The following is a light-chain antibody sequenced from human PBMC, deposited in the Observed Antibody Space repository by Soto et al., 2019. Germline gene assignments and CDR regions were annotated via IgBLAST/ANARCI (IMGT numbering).Light chain of an antibody. CDR3: QHFDKLIT. CDR2: DAS. CDR1: QSITNNF. V-gene: IGKV3D-20*01. J-gene: IGKJ4*01. Sequence: ELVLTQSPATLSLSPGERATLSCGASQSITNNFLAWYQQRPGLAPRLLIYDASNRAAGIPDRFSGSGSGTDFTLTISRLEPEDFAVYYCQHFDKLITFGGGTKVDIK.